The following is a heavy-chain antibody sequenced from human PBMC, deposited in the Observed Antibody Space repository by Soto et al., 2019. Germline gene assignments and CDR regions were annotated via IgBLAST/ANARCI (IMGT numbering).Heavy chain of an antibody. CDR2: IWYDGSLK. J-gene: IGHJ5*02. CDR1: GFTFSSYG. CDR3: ARPVVVVPGAISNGFDP. D-gene: IGHD2-2*02. Sequence: PGGSLRLSCAASGFTFSSYGMHWVRQAPGKGLEWVAVIWYDGSLKYYADSVKGRFTISRDNSKNTLYLQMNSLRAEDTAVYHCARPVVVVPGAISNGFDPWGQGTMVTVS. V-gene: IGHV3-33*01.